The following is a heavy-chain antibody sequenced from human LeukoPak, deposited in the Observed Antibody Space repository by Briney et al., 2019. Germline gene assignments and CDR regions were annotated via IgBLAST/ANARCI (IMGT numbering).Heavy chain of an antibody. V-gene: IGHV4-59*01. D-gene: IGHD3-3*01. Sequence: SETLSLTCTVSGGSISSYYWSWIRQPPGKGLEWIGYIYYSGSTNYNPSLKSRVTISVDASKNQISLKLSSVTAADEAVVYCAGRNYDPLTYYYYYMDVWGKGTTVTVSS. CDR2: IYYSGST. J-gene: IGHJ6*03. CDR3: AGRNYDPLTYYYYYMDV. CDR1: GGSISSYY.